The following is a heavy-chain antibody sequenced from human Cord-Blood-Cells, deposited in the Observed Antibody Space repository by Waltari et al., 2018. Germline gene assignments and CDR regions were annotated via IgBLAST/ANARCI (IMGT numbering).Heavy chain of an antibody. CDR2: IYYSGRT. V-gene: IGHV4-59*01. CDR1: GGSISSYY. CDR3: ARDTKGDYWFDP. Sequence: QVQLQESGPGLVKPSETLSLTCPVPGGSISSYYWSWNRPPPGKGLEWIGYIYYSGRTNHNPSLKSRVTISVDTSKNQFSLKLSSVTAADTAVYYCARDTKGDYWFDPWGQGTLVTVSS. D-gene: IGHD2-8*01. J-gene: IGHJ5*02.